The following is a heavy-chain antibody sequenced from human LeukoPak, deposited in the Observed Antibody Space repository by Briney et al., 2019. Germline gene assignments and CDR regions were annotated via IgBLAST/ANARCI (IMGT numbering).Heavy chain of an antibody. Sequence: PSETLSLTCTVSGGSISSSSYCWGWIRQPPGKGLEWIGSICYSGSTFYNPSLKSRVTLSVDTSKNQFSLKLSSVTAADTAVYYCARDLGVAGTPLTYWGQGTLVTVS. V-gene: IGHV4-39*02. CDR3: ARDLGVAGTPLTY. CDR2: ICYSGST. J-gene: IGHJ4*02. CDR1: GGSISSSSYC. D-gene: IGHD6-19*01.